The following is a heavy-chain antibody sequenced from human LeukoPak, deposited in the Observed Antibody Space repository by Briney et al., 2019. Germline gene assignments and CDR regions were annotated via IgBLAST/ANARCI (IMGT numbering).Heavy chain of an antibody. D-gene: IGHD3-3*01. CDR2: IYISGNT. Sequence: GGSLRLSCAASGFTLTTNYMTCVRQAPGKGLEWVSVIYISGNTYYTDSVKGRFTISRDNSKNTLYLQMNSLRPEDTAVYYCARDHMRGYIFMDVWGKGTTVTVSS. CDR1: GFTLTTNY. V-gene: IGHV3-66*03. J-gene: IGHJ6*03. CDR3: ARDHMRGYIFMDV.